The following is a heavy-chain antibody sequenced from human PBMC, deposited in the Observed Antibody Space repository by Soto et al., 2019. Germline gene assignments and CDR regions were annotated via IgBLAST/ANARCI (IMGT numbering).Heavy chain of an antibody. CDR2: TGISGRTT. CDR1: GFSVNSYA. J-gene: IGHJ4*02. CDR3: ATVHNTSRSFNY. V-gene: IGHV3-23*01. Sequence: PGGSLRLSCAASGFSVNSYAMSWVRQAPGKGLEWVSTTGISGRTTYYADSVKDRFTVSRDDSQNTLDLQMSSLRAEDTAVYYCATVHNTSRSFNYWGQGTLVTVS. D-gene: IGHD1-20*01.